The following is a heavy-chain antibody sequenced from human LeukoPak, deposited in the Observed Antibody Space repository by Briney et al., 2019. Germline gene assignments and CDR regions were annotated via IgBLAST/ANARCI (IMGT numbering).Heavy chain of an antibody. Sequence: SETLSLTCTVSGGSISSYYWSWIRRPPGKGLEWIGYIYYSGSTNYNPSLKSRATISVDTSKNQFSLKLSSVTAADTAVYYCARGDDILPFDYWGQGTLVTVSS. J-gene: IGHJ4*02. CDR1: GGSISSYY. V-gene: IGHV4-59*01. CDR3: ARGDDILPFDY. CDR2: IYYSGST. D-gene: IGHD3-9*01.